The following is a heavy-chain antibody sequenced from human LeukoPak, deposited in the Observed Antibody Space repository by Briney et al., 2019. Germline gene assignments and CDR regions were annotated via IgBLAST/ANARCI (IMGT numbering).Heavy chain of an antibody. Sequence: PSETLSLTCTVSGGSVSSGSYYWSWTRQPPGKGLEWIGYIYYSGSTNYNPSLKSRVTISVDTSKNQFSLKLSSVTAADTAVYYCARGNFGLYDYWGQGTLVTVSS. CDR1: GGSVSSGSYY. V-gene: IGHV4-61*01. D-gene: IGHD1-1*01. J-gene: IGHJ4*02. CDR3: ARGNFGLYDY. CDR2: IYYSGST.